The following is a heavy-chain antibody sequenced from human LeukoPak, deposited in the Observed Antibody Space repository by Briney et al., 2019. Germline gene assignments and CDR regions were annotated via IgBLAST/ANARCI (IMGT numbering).Heavy chain of an antibody. CDR3: ATGVATAFTY. D-gene: IGHD5-12*01. V-gene: IGHV1-2*02. CDR1: GYTFTGYY. Sequence: ASVKVSCKSSGYTFTGYYMHWVRQAPGQGLEWMAWINPDSGDSYSAPKFQGRVTMTSDTSISTASMEVSWLTSDDTAVYYCATGVATAFTYWGQGTLVTVSS. CDR2: INPDSGDS. J-gene: IGHJ4*02.